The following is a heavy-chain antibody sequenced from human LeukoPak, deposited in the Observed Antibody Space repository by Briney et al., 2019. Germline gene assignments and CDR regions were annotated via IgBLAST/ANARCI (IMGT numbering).Heavy chain of an antibody. CDR1: GFAFSSCG. CDR2: ISEDGSIK. V-gene: IGHV3-30*18. J-gene: IGHJ3*02. CDR3: AKEVGARDAFDI. Sequence: GMSLRLSCAASGFAFSSCGIHWVRQAPGKGLEWVALISEDGSIKFYADSVKGRFTSSGDNSKNTLYLQMNSLRAEDTAVYYCAKEVGARDAFDIWGQGTLVTVSP. D-gene: IGHD1-26*01.